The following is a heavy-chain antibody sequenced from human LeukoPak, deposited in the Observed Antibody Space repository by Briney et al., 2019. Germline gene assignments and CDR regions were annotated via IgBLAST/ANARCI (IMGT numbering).Heavy chain of an antibody. CDR3: AKGPYSSGWYGWFDP. J-gene: IGHJ5*02. CDR1: GFTVSSYS. CDR2: ISSSSSTI. Sequence: GGSLRLSCAASGFTVSSYSMNWVRQAPGKGLEWVSYISSSSSTIYYADSVKGRFTISRDNAKNSLYLQMNSLRAEDTAVYYCAKGPYSSGWYGWFDPWGQGTLVTVSS. V-gene: IGHV3-48*04. D-gene: IGHD6-19*01.